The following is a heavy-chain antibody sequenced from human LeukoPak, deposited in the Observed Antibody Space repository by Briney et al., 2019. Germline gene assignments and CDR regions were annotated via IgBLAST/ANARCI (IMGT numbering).Heavy chain of an antibody. D-gene: IGHD3-22*01. CDR3: ARITYYYDSSGYFEGVEYDY. J-gene: IGHJ4*02. CDR2: INYSGSP. CDR1: GFTFNNYW. V-gene: IGHV4-34*01. Sequence: GSLRLSCAASGFTFNNYWMSWVRQPPGKGMEWIGEINYSGSPNYNPSLKGRVTMSVDTSKNQFSLNLNSVTAADTAVYYCARITYYYDSSGYFEGVEYDYWGQGTLVTVSS.